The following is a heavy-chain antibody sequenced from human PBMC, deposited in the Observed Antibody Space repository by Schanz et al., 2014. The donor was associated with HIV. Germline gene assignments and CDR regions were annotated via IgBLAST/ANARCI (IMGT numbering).Heavy chain of an antibody. V-gene: IGHV3-23*04. D-gene: IGHD3-16*01. Sequence: EVQLVETGGGLIQPGGSLRLSCAASGFIVSSNYMSWVRQAPGKGLEWVSGISGSGGSTYYADSVKGRFTISRDNSKNTLYMQMNSLRVEDTAVYYCAKDAGGAMDVWGQGTTVTVSS. J-gene: IGHJ6*02. CDR3: AKDAGGAMDV. CDR1: GFIVSSNY. CDR2: ISGSGGST.